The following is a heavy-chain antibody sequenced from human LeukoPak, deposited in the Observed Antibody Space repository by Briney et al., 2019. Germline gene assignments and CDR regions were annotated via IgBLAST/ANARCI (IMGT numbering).Heavy chain of an antibody. V-gene: IGHV3-21*01. Sequence: KPSETLSLTCAVYGGSFSGYYWSWVRQAPGKGLEWVSSISSSSSYIYYADSVKGRFTISRDNAKNSLYLQMNSLRAEDTAVYYCARGYSSSSPCCWFDPWGQGTLVTVSS. CDR1: GGSFSGYY. J-gene: IGHJ5*02. D-gene: IGHD6-6*01. CDR2: ISSSSSYI. CDR3: ARGYSSSSPCCWFDP.